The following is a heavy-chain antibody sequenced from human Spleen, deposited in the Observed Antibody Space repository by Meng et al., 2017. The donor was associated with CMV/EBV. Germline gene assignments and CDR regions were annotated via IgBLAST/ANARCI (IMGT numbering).Heavy chain of an antibody. D-gene: IGHD6-19*01. CDR2: ISSSSSYI. CDR1: GFTFSPYR. J-gene: IGHJ5*02. Sequence: GESLKISCAASGFTFSPYRMTWVRQAPGKGLEWVSSISSSSSYIYYADSVKGRFTISRDNARNSLFLQMNNLRVGDTAVYYCARVSSGWYFPWGQGTLVTVSS. V-gene: IGHV3-21*06. CDR3: ARVSSGWYFP.